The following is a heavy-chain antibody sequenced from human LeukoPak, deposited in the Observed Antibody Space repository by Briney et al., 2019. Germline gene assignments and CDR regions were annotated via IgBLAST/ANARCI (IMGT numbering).Heavy chain of an antibody. D-gene: IGHD3-22*01. CDR3: ASAGHDGIGYKVC. J-gene: IGHJ4*02. CDR1: GGSISSSNW. CDR2: IYHSGSA. Sequence: SETLSLTCAVSGGSISSSNWWGWVRQPPGKGLEWIGEIYHSGSANYNPSLKSRVTISVDKSKNQFSLRLSSVTAADTAVYYCASAGHDGIGYKVCWGQGTLVTVSS. V-gene: IGHV4-4*02.